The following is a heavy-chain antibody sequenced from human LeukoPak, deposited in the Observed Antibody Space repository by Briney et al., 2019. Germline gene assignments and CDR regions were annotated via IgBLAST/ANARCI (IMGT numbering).Heavy chain of an antibody. V-gene: IGHV3-9*02. CDR3: ANEPPPYSNDWSSLNS. Sequence: SLRLSCAASAFTSNNYAMHWVRQGPGKGRGWVSGISWTSASIGYADSVTGRLSIYRDNDNNSLYLQMNSLRVEDTALHYCANEPPPYSNDWSSLNSWGQGTLVTVSS. CDR2: ISWTSASI. CDR1: AFTSNNYA. D-gene: IGHD6-19*01. J-gene: IGHJ4*02.